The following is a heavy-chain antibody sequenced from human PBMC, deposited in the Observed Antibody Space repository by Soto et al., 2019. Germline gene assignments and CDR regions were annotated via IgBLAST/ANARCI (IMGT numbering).Heavy chain of an antibody. CDR2: ISGSGGST. Sequence: GGSLRLSCAASGFTFSSYAMSWVRQAPGKGLEWVSAISGSGGSTYYADSVKGRFTISRDNSKNTLYLQMNSRRAEDTAVYYCAKALFGITIFGVTHEGRYYYYGMDVWGQGTTVTVSS. CDR1: GFTFSSYA. CDR3: AKALFGITIFGVTHEGRYYYYGMDV. V-gene: IGHV3-23*01. J-gene: IGHJ6*02. D-gene: IGHD3-3*01.